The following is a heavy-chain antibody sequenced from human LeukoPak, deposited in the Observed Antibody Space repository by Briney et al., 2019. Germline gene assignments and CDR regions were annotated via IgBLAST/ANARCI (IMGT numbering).Heavy chain of an antibody. CDR2: IIPIFGTA. CDR3: AVTYYDFWSGLSFDY. D-gene: IGHD3-3*01. CDR1: GGTFSSYA. J-gene: IGHJ4*02. Sequence: SVKVSCKASGGTFSSYAISWVRQAPGQGLEWMGGIIPIFGTANYAQKFQGRVTITADESTSTAYMELSSLRSEDTAVYYCAVTYYDFWSGLSFDYWGQGTPITVSS. V-gene: IGHV1-69*01.